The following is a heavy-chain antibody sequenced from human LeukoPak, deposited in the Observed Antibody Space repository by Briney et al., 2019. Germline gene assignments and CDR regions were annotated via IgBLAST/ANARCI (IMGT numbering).Heavy chain of an antibody. Sequence: GGSLRLSCAASGFTFNNYGMHWVRQAPGKGLEWVAVSWFDGSNKYYTDSVKGRFTISRDNSKNTLYLQMNSLRAEDTAVYYCARAFYCSGGICYYYYWGQGTLVTVSS. CDR2: SWFDGSNK. V-gene: IGHV3-33*01. J-gene: IGHJ4*02. D-gene: IGHD2-15*01. CDR1: GFTFNNYG. CDR3: ARAFYCSGGICYYYY.